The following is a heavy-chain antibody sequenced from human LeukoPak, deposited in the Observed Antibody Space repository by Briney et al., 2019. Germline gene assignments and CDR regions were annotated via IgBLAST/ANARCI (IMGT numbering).Heavy chain of an antibody. D-gene: IGHD2-2*01. Sequence: PGGSLRLSCAASGFTVSSNYMSCVRQGPGKGLEWVSVIINGGSTFYVDSVKGRFTISTDTSKNTLYLQMNSLRAEDTAVYYCARAYCSSTSCPQYFDLWGRGTLVTVSS. CDR1: GFTVSSNY. J-gene: IGHJ2*01. CDR3: ARAYCSSTSCPQYFDL. V-gene: IGHV3-66*01. CDR2: IINGGST.